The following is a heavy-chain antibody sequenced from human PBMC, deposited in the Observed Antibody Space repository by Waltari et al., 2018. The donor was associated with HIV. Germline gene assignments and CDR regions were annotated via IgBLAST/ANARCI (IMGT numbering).Heavy chain of an antibody. D-gene: IGHD6-13*01. CDR3: TTDRGIAIRPLFDS. V-gene: IGHV3-15*01. Sequence: EVQLVESGGGLVKPGGSLRLSCAASGFTFNNAWMGWVRQAPGKGLEWVARIKSKTAGGTTDYAAPVKGRFTISRDDSKNTRSLQMNSLKIEDTAVYYCTTDRGIAIRPLFDSWGQGTLVTVSS. J-gene: IGHJ4*02. CDR2: IKSKTAGGTT. CDR1: GFTFNNAW.